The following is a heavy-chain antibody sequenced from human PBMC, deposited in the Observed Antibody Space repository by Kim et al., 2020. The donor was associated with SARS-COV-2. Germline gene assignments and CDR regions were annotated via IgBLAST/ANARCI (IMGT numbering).Heavy chain of an antibody. D-gene: IGHD5-12*01. CDR3: ARAYGYRKLLDAFDI. J-gene: IGHJ3*02. V-gene: IGHV7-4-1*02. Sequence: QGFPGRFVFSLDTSVSTAYLQISSLKAEDTAVYYCARAYGYRKLLDAFDIWGQGTMVTVSS.